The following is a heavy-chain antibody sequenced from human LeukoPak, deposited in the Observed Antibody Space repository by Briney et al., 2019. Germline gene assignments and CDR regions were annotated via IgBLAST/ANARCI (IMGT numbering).Heavy chain of an antibody. CDR1: GYTLTRYY. V-gene: IGHV1-46*01. CDR3: ARGDNYYHYYMDV. Sequence: ASVKVSCKASGYTLTRYYIHWVRQAPGQGLEWMGIINPSGGSTTYAQKFQGRVTMTRDTSTSTVYMELGSLRSEDTAVYYCARGDNYYHYYMDVWGKGTTFTVSS. CDR2: INPSGGST. J-gene: IGHJ6*03. D-gene: IGHD2-15*01.